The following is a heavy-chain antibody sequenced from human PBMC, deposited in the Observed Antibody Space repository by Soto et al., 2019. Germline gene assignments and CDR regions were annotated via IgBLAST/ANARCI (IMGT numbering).Heavy chain of an antibody. D-gene: IGHD4-17*01. CDR1: GYTFTSYG. J-gene: IGHJ1*01. CDR2: ISPLKGRT. CDR3: AMDYRDRPQYFNH. Sequence: QVQLVQSGPDLKKPGASMKVSCKASGYTFTSYGISWVRQAPGQGLEWMAWISPLKGRTQYSQKAQGRVTLGTDPSSNTAYMEMTTLRVDDTAVYYCAMDYRDRPQYFNHWFKFTLVTVS. V-gene: IGHV1-18*04.